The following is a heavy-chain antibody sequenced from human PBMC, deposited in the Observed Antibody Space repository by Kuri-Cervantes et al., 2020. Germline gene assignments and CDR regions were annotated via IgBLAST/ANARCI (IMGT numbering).Heavy chain of an antibody. Sequence: ASVKVSCKASGYTFTSYDINWVRQATGQGLEWMGWMNPNSGNTGYAQKFQGRVTMTTDTSTSTAYMELRSLRTEDTALYYCAKDISPVTDDAFDIWGQGTMVTVSS. D-gene: IGHD4-17*01. J-gene: IGHJ3*02. CDR2: MNPNSGNT. CDR3: AKDISPVTDDAFDI. V-gene: IGHV1-8*02. CDR1: GYTFTSYD.